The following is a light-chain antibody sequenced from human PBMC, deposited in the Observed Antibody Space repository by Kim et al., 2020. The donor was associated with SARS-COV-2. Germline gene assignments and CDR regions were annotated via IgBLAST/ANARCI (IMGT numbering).Light chain of an antibody. CDR2: GAS. CDR1: QSVSSY. J-gene: IGKJ1*01. Sequence: EIVLTQSPATLSVSPGERATLSCRASQSVSSYLVWYQQKPGQAPRLLIYGASTRATGIPARFSGSGSGTDFTLTISSLQSEDVAVCYCQQNKNLPRTFGRGTKVDIK. V-gene: IGKV3-15*01. CDR3: QQNKNLPRT.